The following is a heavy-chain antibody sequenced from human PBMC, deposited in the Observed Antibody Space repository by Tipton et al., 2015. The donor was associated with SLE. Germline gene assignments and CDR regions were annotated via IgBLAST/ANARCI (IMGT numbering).Heavy chain of an antibody. CDR1: GGSLSIGYYY. J-gene: IGHJ3*02. V-gene: IGHV4-61*02. D-gene: IGHD7-27*01. Sequence: LRLSCSVSGGSLSIGYYYWSWIRQPAGKGLEWIGRVYASGSTHYNPSLNSRVIIAVDTSKNQFSLKLTSVTAADTAVYSCARQPIRNWGWAFDIWGQGTMVTVSS. CDR3: ARQPIRNWGWAFDI. CDR2: VYASGST.